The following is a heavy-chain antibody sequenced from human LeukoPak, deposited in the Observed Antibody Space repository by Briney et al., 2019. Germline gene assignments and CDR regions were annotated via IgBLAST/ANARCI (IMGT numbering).Heavy chain of an antibody. CDR3: ARGYKTTPYSSGWGCDY. Sequence: GASVKVSCKASGYTFTGYYMHWVRQAPGQGLEWMGWINPNSGGTNYAQKFQGRVTMTRDTSISTAYMELSRLRSDDTAVYYCARGYKTTPYSSGWGCDYWGQGTLVTVSS. D-gene: IGHD6-19*01. J-gene: IGHJ4*02. CDR2: INPNSGGT. CDR1: GYTFTGYY. V-gene: IGHV1-2*02.